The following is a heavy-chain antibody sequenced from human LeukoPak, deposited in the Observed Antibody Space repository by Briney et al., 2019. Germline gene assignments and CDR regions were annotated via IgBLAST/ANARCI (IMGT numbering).Heavy chain of an antibody. CDR1: GGSISSYY. V-gene: IGHV4-59*01. J-gene: IGHJ4*02. Sequence: PSETLSLTCTVSGGSISSYYWSWIRQPPGKGLEWIGYIYYSGSTNYNPSLKSRVTISVDTSKNQFSLKLSSVTAADTAVYYCARLTSSSSGSSFDYWGPGTLVTVSS. D-gene: IGHD6-13*01. CDR3: ARLTSSSSGSSFDY. CDR2: IYYSGST.